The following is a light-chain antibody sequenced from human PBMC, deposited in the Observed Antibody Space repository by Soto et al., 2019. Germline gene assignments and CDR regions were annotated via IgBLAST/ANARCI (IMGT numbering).Light chain of an antibody. Sequence: QSVLTQPPSASGSPGQSVTISCTGTSSDVGGYNYVSWYQQHSGKAPKLMIYEVSKRPSGVPDRFSGSKSGNTASLTVSGLQAEDEADYYCSSYAGSNNLGLFGGGTKLTVL. CDR3: SSYAGSNNLGL. CDR2: EVS. J-gene: IGLJ2*01. V-gene: IGLV2-8*01. CDR1: SSDVGGYNY.